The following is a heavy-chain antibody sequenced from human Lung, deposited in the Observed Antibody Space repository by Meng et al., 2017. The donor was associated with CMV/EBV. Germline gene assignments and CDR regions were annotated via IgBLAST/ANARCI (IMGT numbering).Heavy chain of an antibody. CDR2: INPNSGGT. CDR1: GYTFTGFY. Sequence: ASVXVSCKTSGYTFTGFYIHWVRQAPGQGLEWMGWINPNSGGTEYAQKFQGRVTMTRDTSISTAYMELSRLRSDDTAMYYCARESGEDAFDIWGQGTMVTVSS. J-gene: IGHJ3*02. D-gene: IGHD7-27*01. V-gene: IGHV1-2*02. CDR3: ARESGEDAFDI.